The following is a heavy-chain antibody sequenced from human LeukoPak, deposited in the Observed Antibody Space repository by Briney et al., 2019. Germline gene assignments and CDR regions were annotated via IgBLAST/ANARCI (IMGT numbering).Heavy chain of an antibody. CDR1: GYNFINYW. CDR2: IYPGDSDT. V-gene: IGHV5-51*01. D-gene: IGHD3-16*01. J-gene: IGHJ6*04. CDR3: ARVYGGSYPDV. Sequence: GESLKISCKASGYNFINYWIGWVRQMPGKGLEWMGIIYPGDSDTRYSPSLQGQVTISADNSISTAFLQWGSLKASDTAMYYCARVYGGSYPDVWGRGTTVTVSS.